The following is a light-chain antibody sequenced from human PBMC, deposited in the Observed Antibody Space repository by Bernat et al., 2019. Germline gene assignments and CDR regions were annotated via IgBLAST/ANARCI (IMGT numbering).Light chain of an antibody. V-gene: IGLV6-57*04. CDR1: TGSIDSNY. Sequence: FMLTQPHSVSESPGKTVTISCTRNTGSIDSNYVQLCQQCPGNQRPSGVPDRFSGSIDSSSNSASLTISGLKTEDEADYYCQSYDSSNWVFGGGTKLTVL. J-gene: IGLJ3*02. CDR3: QSYDSSNWV.